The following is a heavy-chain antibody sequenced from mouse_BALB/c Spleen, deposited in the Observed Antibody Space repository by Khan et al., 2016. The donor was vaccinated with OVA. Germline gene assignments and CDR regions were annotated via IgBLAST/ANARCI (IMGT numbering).Heavy chain of an antibody. V-gene: IGHV5-6-5*01. J-gene: IGHJ4*01. CDR2: INSGGST. Sequence: EVMLVESGGGLVKPGGSLKLSCAASGFTFSSYAVSWIRQTPEKRLEWVASINSGGSTYYPDSVKGQFTISRDDARNILYLQMSSLRSEDTAMYYCTRLVDYWGQGTSVTVSS. CDR1: GFTFSSYA. CDR3: TRLVDY.